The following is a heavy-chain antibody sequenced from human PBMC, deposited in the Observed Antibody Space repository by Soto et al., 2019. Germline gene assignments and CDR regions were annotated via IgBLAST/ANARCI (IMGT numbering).Heavy chain of an antibody. CDR3: TRPSSRYYQDGFDI. D-gene: IGHD3-22*01. CDR1: GGSFPSDT. J-gene: IGHJ3*02. V-gene: IGHV1-69*01. Sequence: QVQLMQSGAEVKKPGSSVKVSCKASGGSFPSDTISWVRQAPGQGLEWLGGIVPVFGTPNHAHKLQGRVTLSADGSTNTAYMEVTSLKPEETAVYYFTRPSSRYYQDGFDIWGKGTLVTV. CDR2: IVPVFGTP.